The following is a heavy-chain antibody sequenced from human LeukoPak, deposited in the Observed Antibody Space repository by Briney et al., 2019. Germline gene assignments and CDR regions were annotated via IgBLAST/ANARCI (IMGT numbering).Heavy chain of an antibody. V-gene: IGHV3-30-3*01. Sequence: GGSLRLSCAASGFTFSSYAMHWVRQAPGKGLEWVAVISYDGSNKYYADSVKGRFTISRDNSKNTLYLQMNSLRAEDTAVYYSARVDSSGWLIYGMDVWGQGTTVTVSS. CDR1: GFTFSSYA. CDR3: ARVDSSGWLIYGMDV. J-gene: IGHJ6*02. D-gene: IGHD6-19*01. CDR2: ISYDGSNK.